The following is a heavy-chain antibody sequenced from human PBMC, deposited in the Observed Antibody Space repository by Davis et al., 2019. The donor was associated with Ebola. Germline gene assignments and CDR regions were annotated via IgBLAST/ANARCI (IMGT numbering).Heavy chain of an antibody. CDR3: ARGGRWYDIMTEASLMDV. CDR1: GFTFSSYW. J-gene: IGHJ6*04. D-gene: IGHD3-9*01. CDR2: IKQDGSEK. V-gene: IGHV3-7*03. Sequence: GESLKISCAASGFTFSSYWMSWVRQAPGKGLEWVANIKQDGSEKYYVDSVKGRFTISRDNAKNSLYLQMNSLRAEDTAVYYCARGGRWYDIMTEASLMDVWGKGTTVAVSS.